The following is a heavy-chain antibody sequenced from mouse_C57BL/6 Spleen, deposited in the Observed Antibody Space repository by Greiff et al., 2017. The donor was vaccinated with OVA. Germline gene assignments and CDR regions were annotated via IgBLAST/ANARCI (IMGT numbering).Heavy chain of an antibody. Sequence: QVQLQQSGAELVRPGTSVKLSCKASGYTFTSYWMHWVKQRPGQGLEWIGVIDPSDSYTNYNQKFKGKATLTVDTSSSTAYMQLSSLTSEDSAVYYCARGGYGYDDAMDYWGQGTSVTVSS. V-gene: IGHV1-59*01. CDR2: IDPSDSYT. D-gene: IGHD2-2*01. CDR3: ARGGYGYDDAMDY. CDR1: GYTFTSYW. J-gene: IGHJ4*01.